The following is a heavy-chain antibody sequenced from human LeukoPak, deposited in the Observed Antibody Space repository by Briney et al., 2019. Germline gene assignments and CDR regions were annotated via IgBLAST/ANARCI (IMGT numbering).Heavy chain of an antibody. V-gene: IGHV3-66*01. CDR1: GFTVSSNY. J-gene: IGHJ4*02. Sequence: PGGSLRLSCAVSGFTVSSNYMSWVRQAPGMGLEWVSVIYSGGSTYYAASVKGRFTVSRDNSENTLYLQMNSLRADDTAVYYCARGYSGYDPFDYWGQGTLVTVSS. CDR2: IYSGGST. D-gene: IGHD5-12*01. CDR3: ARGYSGYDPFDY.